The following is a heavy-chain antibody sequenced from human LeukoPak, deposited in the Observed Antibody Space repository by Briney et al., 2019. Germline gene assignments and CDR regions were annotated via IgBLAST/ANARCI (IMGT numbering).Heavy chain of an antibody. V-gene: IGHV1-69*05. J-gene: IGHJ4*02. CDR1: GGTFSSYA. Sequence: GASVKVSCKASGGTFSSYAISWVRQAPGQGLEWMGGIVPIFGTANYAQKFQGRVTMTRDTSTSTVDMELSSLRSEDTAMYYCARDTGGDLTLNTRVEFDYWGQGTLVTVSS. CDR2: IVPIFGTA. CDR3: ARDTGGDLTLNTRVEFDY. D-gene: IGHD2-21*02.